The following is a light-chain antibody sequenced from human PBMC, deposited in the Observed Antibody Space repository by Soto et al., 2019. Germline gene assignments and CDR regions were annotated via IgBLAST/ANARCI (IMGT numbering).Light chain of an antibody. CDR3: CSYEGSYTFV. Sequence: QSVLTQPRSVSGSPGQSVTISCTGTSSDVGVYNYASWYQQHPGKAPKLMIYDVTKRPSGVPDRFSGSKSANTASLTISGLQDEDEADSYSCSYEGSYTFVFGTGTKVTVL. CDR1: SSDVGVYNY. CDR2: DVT. V-gene: IGLV2-11*01. J-gene: IGLJ1*01.